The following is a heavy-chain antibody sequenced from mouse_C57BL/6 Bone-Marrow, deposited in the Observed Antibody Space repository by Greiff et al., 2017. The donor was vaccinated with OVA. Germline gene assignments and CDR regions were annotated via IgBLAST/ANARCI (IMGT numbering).Heavy chain of an antibody. V-gene: IGHV5-9-1*02. CDR2: ISSGGDYI. CDR3: TRDGTGTGGFDY. D-gene: IGHD4-1*01. Sequence: EVKLLESGEGLVKPGGSLKLSCAASGFTFSSYAMSWVRQTPEKRLEWVAYISSGGDYIYYADTVKGRFTISRDNARNTLYLQMSSLKSEDTAMYYCTRDGTGTGGFDYWGQGTTLTVSS. J-gene: IGHJ2*01. CDR1: GFTFSSYA.